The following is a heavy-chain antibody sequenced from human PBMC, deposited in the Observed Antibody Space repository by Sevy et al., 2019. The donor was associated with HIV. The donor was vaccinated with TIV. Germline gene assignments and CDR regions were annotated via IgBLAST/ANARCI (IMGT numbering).Heavy chain of an antibody. CDR2: IYSDGST. D-gene: IGHD3-22*01. J-gene: IGHJ6*02. Sequence: GGSLRLSCAASGFTVSSNYMSWVRQAPGKGLEWVSTIYSDGSTYYVESMKDRFTIARDNSKNTLYLQMFSLRAEDTAVYYCARDRYYDASGYYYYYYGLDVWGQGTTVTVSS. CDR3: ARDRYYDASGYYYYYYGLDV. V-gene: IGHV3-66*01. CDR1: GFTVSSNY.